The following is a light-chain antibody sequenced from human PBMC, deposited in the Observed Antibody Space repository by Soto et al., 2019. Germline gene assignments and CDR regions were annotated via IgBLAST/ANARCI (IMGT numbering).Light chain of an antibody. Sequence: DVVMTQSPLSLPVTLGQPASISCRSSQSLVYSDGNAYLSWFQQRPGQSPRRLIYNAFNRDSGVPDRVSGSGSGTEFTLKISRVEAEDVGIYYCMQGTHWPPVTFGQGTKLEIK. CDR2: NAF. CDR1: QSLVYSDGNAY. J-gene: IGKJ2*01. V-gene: IGKV2-30*01. CDR3: MQGTHWPPVT.